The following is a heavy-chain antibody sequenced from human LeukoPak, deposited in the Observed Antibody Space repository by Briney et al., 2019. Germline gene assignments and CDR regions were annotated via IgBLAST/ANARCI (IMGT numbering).Heavy chain of an antibody. V-gene: IGHV3-30*02. CDR1: GFTFSSFG. D-gene: IGHD3/OR15-3a*01. Sequence: PGGSLRLSCAASGFTFSSFGIHWVRQAPGKGLEWVAFIRYDGSKKYYGNSVKGRFTISRDNSKNTLYLQMNSLRAEDTAVYYCAKECRTAYIFDALDVWGLGTMVTVSS. CDR3: AKECRTAYIFDALDV. CDR2: IRYDGSKK. J-gene: IGHJ3*01.